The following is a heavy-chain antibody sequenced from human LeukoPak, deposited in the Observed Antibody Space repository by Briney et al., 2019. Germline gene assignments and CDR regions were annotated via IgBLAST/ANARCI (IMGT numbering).Heavy chain of an antibody. V-gene: IGHV3-53*01. D-gene: IGHD5/OR15-5a*01. CDR1: GFTVSSNY. CDR2: IYSGGST. J-gene: IGHJ6*03. CDR3: ARGMSPPNYYYYMDV. Sequence: GGSLRLSCAAPGFTVSSNYMSWVRQAPGKGLEWVSVIYSGGSTYYADSVKDRFTISRDNSKNTLYLQMNSLRAEDTAVYYCARGMSPPNYYYYMDVWGKGTTVTVSS.